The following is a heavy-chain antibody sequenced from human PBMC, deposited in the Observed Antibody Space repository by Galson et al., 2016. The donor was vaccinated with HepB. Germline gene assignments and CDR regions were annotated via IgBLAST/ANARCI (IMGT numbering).Heavy chain of an antibody. CDR2: IWHDGRNK. V-gene: IGHV3-33*01. J-gene: IGHJ3*01. Sequence: SLRLSCAASGFNFSSCAMHWVRQVPGKEPEWVAVIWHDGRNKYYRESVKGRFTVSRDNSKNAMYLEMSSLRAEDTAVYYCARDSIMELLLDGGFYVWGQGTTVIVSS. D-gene: IGHD1-26*01. CDR1: GFNFSSCA. CDR3: ARDSIMELLLDGGFYV.